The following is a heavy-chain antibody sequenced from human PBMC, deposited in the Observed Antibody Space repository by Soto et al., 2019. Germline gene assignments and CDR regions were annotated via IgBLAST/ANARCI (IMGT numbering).Heavy chain of an antibody. CDR3: AAYGSGSKYYYYYGMDV. D-gene: IGHD3-10*01. V-gene: IGHV4-34*01. J-gene: IGHJ6*02. CDR1: GGSFSGYY. Sequence: QVQLQQWGAGLLKPSETLSLTCAVYGGSFSGYYWSWIRQPPGKGLEWIGEINHSGSTNYNPSLKSRVTISVDTSKNQFSLKLSSVTAADTAVYYCAAYGSGSKYYYYYGMDVWGQGTTVTVSS. CDR2: INHSGST.